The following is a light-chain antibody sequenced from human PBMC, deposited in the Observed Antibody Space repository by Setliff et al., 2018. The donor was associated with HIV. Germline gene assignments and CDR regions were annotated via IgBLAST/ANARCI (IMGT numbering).Light chain of an antibody. CDR2: SNN. Sequence: SALAQPPSASGTPGQRVTISCSGSTANIGSNTVNWYQQLPGTAPKLLIYSNNQRPSGVPDRFSGSKSGTSASLAISGLQSEDEADYYCAAWDDSLNGVVFGGGTK. J-gene: IGLJ2*01. CDR3: AAWDDSLNGVV. CDR1: TANIGSNT. V-gene: IGLV1-44*01.